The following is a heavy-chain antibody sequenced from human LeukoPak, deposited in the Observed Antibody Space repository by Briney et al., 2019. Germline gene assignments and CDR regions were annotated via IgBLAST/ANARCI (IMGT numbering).Heavy chain of an antibody. CDR2: IRIDGSSK. J-gene: IGHJ4*02. V-gene: IGHV3-30*02. Sequence: GGSLRLSCAASGFTFSGYAMHWVRQAPGKGLEWLSFIRIDGSSKYYADFVKGRFTISRDNSNNMLFLQVNSLRTEDTAVYYCARDQAGSGHYADHWGQGTLVTVSS. CDR1: GFTFSGYA. CDR3: ARDQAGSGHYADH. D-gene: IGHD3-10*01.